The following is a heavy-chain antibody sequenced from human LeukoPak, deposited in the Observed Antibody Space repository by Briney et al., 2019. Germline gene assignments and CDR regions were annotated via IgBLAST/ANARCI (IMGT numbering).Heavy chain of an antibody. Sequence: GESLKISCKGSGYSFTSYWIGWVGQLPGKGLDGLGIIYPGDADTRYSPSFQGQVAISADKSISTAYLQWSSLKASDTAMYYCARRRDGYVDYWGQGTLVTVSS. CDR3: ARRRDGYVDY. D-gene: IGHD5-24*01. CDR1: GYSFTSYW. J-gene: IGHJ4*02. V-gene: IGHV5-51*01. CDR2: IYPGDADT.